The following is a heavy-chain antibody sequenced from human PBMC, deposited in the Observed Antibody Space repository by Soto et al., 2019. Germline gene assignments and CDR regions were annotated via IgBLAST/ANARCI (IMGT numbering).Heavy chain of an antibody. CDR1: GYIFPDYY. CDR2: INPNGGGT. CDR3: ARGEQLVHFDS. D-gene: IGHD6-6*01. Sequence: QVQLVQSGAEVKKPGASVKVSCKASGYIFPDYYVHWVRQAPGEGLEWMGRINPNGGGTNYAQKFEGWVNMHTDTSISTAYMELSRLHFHDTAVYYCARGEQLVHFDSWGQGTLVSVSS. J-gene: IGHJ4*01. V-gene: IGHV1-2*04.